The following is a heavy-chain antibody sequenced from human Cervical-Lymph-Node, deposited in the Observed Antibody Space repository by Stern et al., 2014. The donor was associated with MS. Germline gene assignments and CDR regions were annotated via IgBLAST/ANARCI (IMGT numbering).Heavy chain of an antibody. Sequence: VTLKESGPTLVIPTQTLTLTCTFSGFSLTTNGVSVGWIRQPPGKALECLALIYWDDDTRYSPSLKSRLTITKDTSKNQVLLTMTNVEPVDTATYYCAHRDDWQLDFAYWGQGILVTVSS. CDR1: GFSLTTNGVS. V-gene: IGHV2-5*02. CDR3: AHRDDWQLDFAY. D-gene: IGHD6-6*01. J-gene: IGHJ4*02. CDR2: IYWDDDT.